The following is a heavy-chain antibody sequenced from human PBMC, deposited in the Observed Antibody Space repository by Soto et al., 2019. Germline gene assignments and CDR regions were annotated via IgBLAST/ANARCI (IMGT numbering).Heavy chain of an antibody. CDR3: ARMIAASFNWFDP. J-gene: IGHJ5*02. Sequence: GASVKVSCKASGYTFTGYYIHWVRQAPGQGLEWMGWINPNSGGTNYAQKFQGRVTMTRDTSISTAYMELSRLRSDDTAVYYCARMIAASFNWFDPWGQGTLVTVSS. D-gene: IGHD6-6*01. CDR1: GYTFTGYY. V-gene: IGHV1-2*02. CDR2: INPNSGGT.